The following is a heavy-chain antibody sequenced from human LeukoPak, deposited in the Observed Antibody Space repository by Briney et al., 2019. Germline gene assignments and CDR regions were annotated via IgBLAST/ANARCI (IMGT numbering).Heavy chain of an antibody. Sequence: PSETLSLTCSVSDDSVSSSIYFWGRIRQPPGKGLEWIGNINYIGSSAYNTSLKSRVTMSVDTSKKRFSLKMTSVTAADTAVYYCARLSKGRYFDYIFDFWGQGTLVTVSS. V-gene: IGHV4-39*01. J-gene: IGHJ4*02. CDR1: DDSVSSSIYF. D-gene: IGHD3-9*01. CDR3: ARLSKGRYFDYIFDF. CDR2: INYIGSS.